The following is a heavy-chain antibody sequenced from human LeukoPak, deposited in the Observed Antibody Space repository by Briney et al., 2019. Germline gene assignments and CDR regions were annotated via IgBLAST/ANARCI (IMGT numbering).Heavy chain of an antibody. V-gene: IGHV1-46*01. CDR2: INPSGGST. D-gene: IGHD5-18*01. Sequence: ASVKVSCKASGYTFTSYYMHWVRQAPGQGLEWMGIINPSGGSTNYAQKFQGRVTMTRDTSTSTVYMELSSLRSEDTAVYYCARVGSGYSYGSPFDYWGQGTLVTVSS. CDR3: ARVGSGYSYGSPFDY. J-gene: IGHJ4*02. CDR1: GYTFTSYY.